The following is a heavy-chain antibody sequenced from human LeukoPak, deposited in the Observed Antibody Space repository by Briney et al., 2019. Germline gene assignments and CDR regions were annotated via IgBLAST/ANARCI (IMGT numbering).Heavy chain of an antibody. CDR1: GGSFSGYY. CDR2: INHSGST. D-gene: IGHD3-10*01. CDR3: ARVRRITNYYYGMDV. J-gene: IGHJ6*02. Sequence: LKPSETLSLTCAVYGGSFSGYYWSWIRQPPGKGLEWIGEINHSGSTNYNPSLKSRVTISVDTSKNQFSLKLSSVTAADTAVYYCARVRRITNYYYGMDVWGQGTTVTVSS. V-gene: IGHV4-34*01.